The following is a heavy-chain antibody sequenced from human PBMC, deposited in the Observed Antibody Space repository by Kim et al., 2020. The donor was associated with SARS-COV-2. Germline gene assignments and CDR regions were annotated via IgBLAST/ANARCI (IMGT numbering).Heavy chain of an antibody. CDR2: GST. Sequence: GSTFYADSVKGRFTISRDNSMNTLYLLMNNLRAEDTAIYYCASRGIYFDFWGQGTLVTVSS. CDR3: ASRGIYFDF. J-gene: IGHJ4*02. V-gene: IGHV3-23*01.